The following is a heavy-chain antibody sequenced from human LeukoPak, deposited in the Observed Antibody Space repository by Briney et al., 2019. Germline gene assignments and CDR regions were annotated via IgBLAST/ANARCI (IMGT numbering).Heavy chain of an antibody. CDR2: INSDGSST. D-gene: IGHD6-19*01. V-gene: IGHV3-74*01. Sequence: PGGSLRLSCAVSGFTLSSNWMHWVRQAPGKGLVWVSRINSDGSSTNYADSVKGRFTISRDNAKNTLYLQMNSLRADDTAVYYCVRGRTSGHIDFWGQGTLVTVS. CDR3: VRGRTSGHIDF. CDR1: GFTLSSNW. J-gene: IGHJ4*02.